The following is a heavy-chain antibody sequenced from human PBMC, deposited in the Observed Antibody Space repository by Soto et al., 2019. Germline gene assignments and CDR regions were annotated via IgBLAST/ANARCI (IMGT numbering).Heavy chain of an antibody. Sequence: SLRLSCAASGFTFSSYGMHWVRQAPGKGLEWVAVISYDGSNKYYADSVKGRFTISRDNSKNTLYLQMNSLRAEDTAVYYCAREYCSGGSCYGYDAFDIWGQGTRVTVSS. CDR3: AREYCSGGSCYGYDAFDI. CDR2: ISYDGSNK. D-gene: IGHD2-15*01. CDR1: GFTFSSYG. J-gene: IGHJ3*02. V-gene: IGHV3-30*03.